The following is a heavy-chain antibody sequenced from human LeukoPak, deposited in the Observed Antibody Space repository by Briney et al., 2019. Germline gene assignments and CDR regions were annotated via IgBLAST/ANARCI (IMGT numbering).Heavy chain of an antibody. CDR2: IYSGGST. Sequence: GGSLRLSCAASGFTVSSNYMSWVRQAPGKGLQWVSVIYSGGSTYYADSVKGRFTISRDNSKNTLYLQMNSLRAEDTAVYYCARPVIAVAGKYYYYYYMDVWGKGTTVTVSS. CDR1: GFTVSSNY. CDR3: ARPVIAVAGKYYYYYYMDV. D-gene: IGHD6-19*01. J-gene: IGHJ6*03. V-gene: IGHV3-53*01.